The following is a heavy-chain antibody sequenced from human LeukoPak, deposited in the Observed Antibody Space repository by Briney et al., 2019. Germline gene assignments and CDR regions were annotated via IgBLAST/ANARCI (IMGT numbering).Heavy chain of an antibody. CDR1: GGTFSSYA. V-gene: IGHV1-69*13. CDR3: ARAHNYYDSSGYYYGFDY. CDR2: IIPIFGTA. Sequence: GASVTVSCTASGGTFSSYAISWVRQAPGQGLEWMGGIIPIFGTANYAQKFQGRVTITADESTSTAYMELSSLRSEDTAVYYCARAHNYYDSSGYYYGFDYWGQGTLVTVSS. J-gene: IGHJ4*02. D-gene: IGHD3-22*01.